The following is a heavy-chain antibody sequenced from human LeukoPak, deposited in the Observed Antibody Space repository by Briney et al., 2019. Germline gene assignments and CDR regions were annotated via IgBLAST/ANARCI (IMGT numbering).Heavy chain of an antibody. CDR3: ARERREQLLPPYNRLVTYFDY. CDR1: GGSISSSSYY. J-gene: IGHJ4*02. V-gene: IGHV4-39*07. Sequence: SETLSLTCTVSGGSISSSSYYWGWIRQPPGKGLEWIGSIYYSGSIYYNPSLKSRVTISVDTSKNQLSLKLRSVTAADTAVYYCARERREQLLPPYNRLVTYFDYWGQGTLVTVSS. CDR2: IYYSGSI. D-gene: IGHD1-26*01.